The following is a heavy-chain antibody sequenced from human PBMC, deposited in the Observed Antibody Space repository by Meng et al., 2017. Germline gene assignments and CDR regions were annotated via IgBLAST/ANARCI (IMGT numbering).Heavy chain of an antibody. CDR3: ARGRWRGNRFDP. D-gene: IGHD3-10*01. CDR2: INHSGST. CDR1: GGSFSGYY. V-gene: IGHV4-34*01. Sequence: QWQLQQWGAGLLKPSGTLSLTCAVYGGSFSGYYWSWIRQPPGKGLEWIGEINHSGSTNYNPSLKSRVTISVDTSKNQFSLKLSSVTAADTAVYYCARGRWRGNRFDPWGQGTLVTVSS. J-gene: IGHJ5*02.